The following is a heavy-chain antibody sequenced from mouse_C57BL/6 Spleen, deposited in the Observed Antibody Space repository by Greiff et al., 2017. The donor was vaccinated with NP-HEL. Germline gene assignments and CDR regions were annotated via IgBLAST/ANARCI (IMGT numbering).Heavy chain of an antibody. V-gene: IGHV1-26*01. CDR1: GYTFTDYY. Sequence: EVQLQQSGPELVKPGASVKISCKASGYTFTDYYMNWVKQSHGKSLEWIGDINPNNGGTSYNQKFTGKATLTVDKSSSTAYMELRSLTSEDSAVYYCARLGGDYDVFAYWGQGTLVTVSA. CDR2: INPNNGGT. D-gene: IGHD2-4*01. CDR3: ARLGGDYDVFAY. J-gene: IGHJ3*01.